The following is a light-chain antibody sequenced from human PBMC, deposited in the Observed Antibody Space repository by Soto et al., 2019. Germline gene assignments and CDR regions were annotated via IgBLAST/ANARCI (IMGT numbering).Light chain of an antibody. CDR2: EVS. Sequence: QSLLTQPRSVSGCPGQSVTISCTGTSSDVGAYNYVSWYQQHPGKVPKVMIFEVSERPSGVPDRFSGSKSGNTASLTISGLQAEDEADYYCCSYAGSYALFGGGTKVTVL. J-gene: IGLJ2*01. CDR1: SSDVGAYNY. V-gene: IGLV2-11*01. CDR3: CSYAGSYAL.